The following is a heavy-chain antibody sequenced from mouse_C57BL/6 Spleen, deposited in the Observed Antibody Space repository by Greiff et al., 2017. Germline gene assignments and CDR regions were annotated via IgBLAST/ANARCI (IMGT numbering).Heavy chain of an antibody. J-gene: IGHJ3*01. CDR1: GFTFSDYG. CDR2: ISSGSSTI. Sequence: EVMLVESGGGLVKPGGSLKLSCAASGFTFSDYGMHWVRQAPEKGLEWVAYISSGSSTIYYADTVKGRFTISRDNAKNTLFLQMTSLRSEDTAMYYCARDLLLGFAYWGQGTLVTVSA. D-gene: IGHD1-1*01. V-gene: IGHV5-17*01. CDR3: ARDLLLGFAY.